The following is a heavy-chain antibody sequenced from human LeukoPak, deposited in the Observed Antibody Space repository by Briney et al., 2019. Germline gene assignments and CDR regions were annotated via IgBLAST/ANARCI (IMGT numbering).Heavy chain of an antibody. CDR1: GFTFSSYE. CDR2: ISSSGSTI. CDR3: AREGNDFWSGYYGGLFDY. Sequence: GGSLRLSCAASGFTFSSYEMNWVRQAPGKGLEWVSYISSSGSTIYYADSVKGRFTISRDNAKNSLYLQMNSLRAEDTAVYYCAREGNDFWSGYYGGLFDYWGQGTLVTVSS. J-gene: IGHJ4*02. D-gene: IGHD3-3*01. V-gene: IGHV3-48*03.